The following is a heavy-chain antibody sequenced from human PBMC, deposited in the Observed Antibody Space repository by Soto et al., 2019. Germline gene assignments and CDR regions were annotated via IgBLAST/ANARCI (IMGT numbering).Heavy chain of an antibody. J-gene: IGHJ4*02. D-gene: IGHD3-3*01. CDR3: AKDISRGPTKNYDFWSGPDY. Sequence: GGSLRLSCAACGFTLDEYAMHWVRQPPGKGLEWVSLISWDGSNRYYADSVQGRFTISRDNSKYSLYLEMNSLRPEDTALYYCAKDISRGPTKNYDFWSGPDYRGQGTLVTVSS. CDR2: ISWDGSNR. CDR1: GFTLDEYA. V-gene: IGHV3-43D*04.